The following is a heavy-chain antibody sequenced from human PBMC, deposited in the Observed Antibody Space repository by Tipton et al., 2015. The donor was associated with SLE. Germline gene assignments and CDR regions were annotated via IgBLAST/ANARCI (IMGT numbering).Heavy chain of an antibody. Sequence: GLVKPSETLSLTCAVYGGSFSGYYWNWIRQPPGKGLEWIGEINHSESTNYSPSLKSRVTISVDTSKNQFSLKLSSVTAADTAVYYCARAPHDYGDNEAFDIWGQGTMVTVSS. CDR1: GGSFSGYY. V-gene: IGHV4-34*01. D-gene: IGHD4-17*01. CDR2: INHSEST. CDR3: ARAPHDYGDNEAFDI. J-gene: IGHJ3*02.